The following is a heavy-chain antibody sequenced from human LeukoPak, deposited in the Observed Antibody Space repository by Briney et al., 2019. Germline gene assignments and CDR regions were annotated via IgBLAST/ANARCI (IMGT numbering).Heavy chain of an antibody. CDR3: ARGPYYDILTGYSRDFDY. J-gene: IGHJ4*02. CDR2: INHSGST. D-gene: IGHD3-9*01. CDR1: GGPFSGYY. V-gene: IGHV4-34*01. Sequence: SETLSLTCAVYGGPFSGYYWSWIRQPPGKGLEWIGEINHSGSTNYNPSLKSRVTISVDMSKNQFSLKLSSVTAADTAAYYCARGPYYDILTGYSRDFDYWGQGTLVTVSS.